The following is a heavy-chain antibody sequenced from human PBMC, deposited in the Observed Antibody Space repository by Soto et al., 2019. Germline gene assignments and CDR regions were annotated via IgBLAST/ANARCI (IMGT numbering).Heavy chain of an antibody. Sequence: ASVKVSCKASGYTSTGYYMHWVRQAPGQGLEWMGWINPNSGGTNYAQKFQGWVTMTRDTSISTAYMELSRLRSDDTAVYYCARQTTSDAFDIWGQGTMVTVSS. CDR3: ARQTTSDAFDI. D-gene: IGHD4-17*01. V-gene: IGHV1-2*04. CDR1: GYTSTGYY. J-gene: IGHJ3*02. CDR2: INPNSGGT.